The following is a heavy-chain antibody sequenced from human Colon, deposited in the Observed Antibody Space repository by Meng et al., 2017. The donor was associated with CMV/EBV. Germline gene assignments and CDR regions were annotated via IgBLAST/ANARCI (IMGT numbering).Heavy chain of an antibody. CDR3: ARDDEFCSGGSCYYFDY. CDR1: GFTFSSYS. J-gene: IGHJ4*02. CDR2: ISSSSSTI. Sequence: GESLKISCAASGFTFSSYSMNWVRQAPGKGLEWVSYISSSSSTIYYADSVKGRFTISRDNAKNSLYPQMNSLRAEDTAVYYCARDDEFCSGGSCYYFDYWGQGTLVTVSS. D-gene: IGHD2-15*01. V-gene: IGHV3-48*04.